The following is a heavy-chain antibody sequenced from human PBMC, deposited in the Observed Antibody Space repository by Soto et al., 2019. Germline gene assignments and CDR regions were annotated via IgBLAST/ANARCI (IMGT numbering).Heavy chain of an antibody. V-gene: IGHV3-33*01. CDR1: GVTFSSYG. D-gene: IGHD6-13*01. CDR3: AREQQLEGYFDY. J-gene: IGHJ4*02. Sequence: QPGGSLRLSCAASGVTFSSYGMHWVHQAPGKGLEWVAVIWYDGSNKYYADSVKGRFTISRDNSKNTLYLQMNSLRAEDTAVYYCAREQQLEGYFDYWGQGTLVTVSS. CDR2: IWYDGSNK.